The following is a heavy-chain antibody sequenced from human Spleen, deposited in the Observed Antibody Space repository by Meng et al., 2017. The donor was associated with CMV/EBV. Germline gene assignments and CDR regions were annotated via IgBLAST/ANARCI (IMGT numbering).Heavy chain of an antibody. J-gene: IGHJ4*02. CDR3: AKETPHYDFWSGLGHPTDY. Sequence: FSSYAMSWVRQAPGKGLEWVSAISGSGGSTYYADSVKGRFTISRDNSKNTLYLQMNSLRAEDTAVYYCAKETPHYDFWSGLGHPTDYWGQGTLVTVSS. CDR2: ISGSGGST. V-gene: IGHV3-23*01. CDR1: FSSYA. D-gene: IGHD3-3*01.